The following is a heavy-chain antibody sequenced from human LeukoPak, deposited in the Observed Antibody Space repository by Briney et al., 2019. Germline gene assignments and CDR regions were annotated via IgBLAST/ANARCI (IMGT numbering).Heavy chain of an antibody. CDR2: IKQDGSEK. D-gene: IGHD4-23*01. V-gene: IGHV3-7*01. CDR1: GFTFSSYW. Sequence: GGSLRLSCAASGFTFSSYWMSWVRQAPGKGLGWVANIKQDGSEKYYVDSVKGRFTISRDNAKNSLYLQMNSLRAEDTAVYYCARGGGDYGGNGEYDAFDIWGQGTMVTVSS. CDR3: ARGGGDYGGNGEYDAFDI. J-gene: IGHJ3*02.